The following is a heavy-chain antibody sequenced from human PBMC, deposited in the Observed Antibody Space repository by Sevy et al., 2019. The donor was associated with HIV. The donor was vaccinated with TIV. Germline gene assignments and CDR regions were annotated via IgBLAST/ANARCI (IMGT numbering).Heavy chain of an antibody. J-gene: IGHJ5*02. V-gene: IGHV4-61*01. CDR3: ARAPVTRKAWFDP. D-gene: IGHD4-17*01. CDR2: IYYTGAT. CDR1: GGSVSSANNY. Sequence: SETLSLTCSVFGGSVSSANNYWSWIRQSPGVGLEWIGYIYYTGATDYNPSLESRVTMSIDTSKNQFSLQLSSVTPADTAIYYCARAPVTRKAWFDPWGQGTPVTASS.